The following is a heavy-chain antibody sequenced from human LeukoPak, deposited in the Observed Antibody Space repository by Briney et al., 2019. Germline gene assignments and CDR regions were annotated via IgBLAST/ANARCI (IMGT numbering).Heavy chain of an antibody. CDR2: IYTTGST. Sequence: SETLSLTCTVSGDSVSIGSHFWSWIRQPAGKGLEWIGRIYTTGSTNYNPSLKSRVTISVDTSKNQFSLKLSSVTAADTAVYYCAREGSGSHPGYYWGQGTLVTVSS. CDR3: AREGSGSHPGYY. CDR1: GDSVSIGSHF. V-gene: IGHV4-61*02. D-gene: IGHD1-26*01. J-gene: IGHJ4*02.